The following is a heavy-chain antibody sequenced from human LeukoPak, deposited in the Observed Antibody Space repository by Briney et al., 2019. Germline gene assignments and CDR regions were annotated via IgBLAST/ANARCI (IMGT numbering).Heavy chain of an antibody. D-gene: IGHD6-19*01. CDR3: ARGGIAVAGTGVDY. Sequence: PGGSLRLSCAASGFTFSTYWMHWVRQAPGKGLVWVSRINSDGSSTTYADSVKGRFTISRDNAKNTLYLQMNILRAEDTAVYYCARGGIAVAGTGVDYWGQGTLVTVSS. CDR2: INSDGSST. V-gene: IGHV3-74*01. J-gene: IGHJ4*02. CDR1: GFTFSTYW.